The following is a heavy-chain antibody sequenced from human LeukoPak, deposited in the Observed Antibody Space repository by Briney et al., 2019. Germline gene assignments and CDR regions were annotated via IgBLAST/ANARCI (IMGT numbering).Heavy chain of an antibody. D-gene: IGHD3-22*01. CDR2: IYYSGST. J-gene: IGHJ4*02. Sequence: PSETLSLTCTVSGGSISSSSYYWGWIRQPPGKGLEWIGSIYYSGSTYYNPSLESRVTISVDTSKNQFSLKLSSVTAADTAVYYCARLQPMIVATFDYWGQGTLVTVSS. CDR1: GGSISSSSYY. CDR3: ARLQPMIVATFDY. V-gene: IGHV4-39*01.